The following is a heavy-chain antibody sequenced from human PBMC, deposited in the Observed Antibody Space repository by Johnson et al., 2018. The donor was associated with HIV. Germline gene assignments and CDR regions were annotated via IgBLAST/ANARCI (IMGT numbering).Heavy chain of an antibody. CDR3: AKDSGYENAFDI. J-gene: IGHJ3*02. V-gene: IGHV3-30-3*01. D-gene: IGHD5-12*01. CDR1: GFTFSSYA. Sequence: QMLLVESGGGVVQPGRSLRLSCAASGFTFSSYAMHWVRQAPGKGLEWVAVISYDGSNKYYADSVKGRFTISRDNSKNSLYLQMNSLRAEDTALYYCAKDSGYENAFDIWGQGTMVTVSS. CDR2: ISYDGSNK.